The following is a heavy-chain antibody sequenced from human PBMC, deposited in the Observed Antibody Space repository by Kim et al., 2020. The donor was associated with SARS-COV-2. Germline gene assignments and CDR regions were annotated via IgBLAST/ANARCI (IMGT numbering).Heavy chain of an antibody. CDR1: GFTFSSYW. V-gene: IGHV3-7*01. J-gene: IGHJ6*02. D-gene: IGHD4-17*01. CDR3: ARRRSEVYGDYKHYYYYGMDV. Sequence: GGSLRLSCAASGFTFSSYWMSWVRQAPGKGLEWVANIKQDGSEKYYVDSVKGRFTISRDNAKNSLYLQMNSLRAEDTAVYYCARRRSEVYGDYKHYYYYGMDVWGQGTTVTVSS. CDR2: IKQDGSEK.